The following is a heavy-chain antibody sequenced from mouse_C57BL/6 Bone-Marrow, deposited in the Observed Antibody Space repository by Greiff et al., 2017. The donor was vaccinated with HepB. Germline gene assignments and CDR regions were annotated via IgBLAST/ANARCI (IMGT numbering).Heavy chain of an antibody. CDR3: ARHQGYYGSREGYFDV. J-gene: IGHJ1*03. V-gene: IGHV5-2*01. CDR1: EYEFPSHD. CDR2: INSDGGST. Sequence: EVQLVESGGGLVQPGESLKLSCESNEYEFPSHDMSWVRKTPEKRLELVAAINSDGGSTYYPDTMERRFIISRDKTKKTLYLQMSSLRSEDTALYYCARHQGYYGSREGYFDVWGTGTTVTVSS. D-gene: IGHD1-1*01.